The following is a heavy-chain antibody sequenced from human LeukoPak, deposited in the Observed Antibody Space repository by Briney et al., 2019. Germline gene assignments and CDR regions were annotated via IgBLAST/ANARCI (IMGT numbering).Heavy chain of an antibody. CDR1: GYTFTSYY. V-gene: IGHV1-46*01. Sequence: ASVKVACKASGYTFTSYYMHWVRQAPGQRLKRMGLINPSGTNTNYARKFRGRVTMTRDTSTSTVYMDLSSLRSEDTAMYFCAREESGGYFDFWGQGTLVTVSS. J-gene: IGHJ4*02. CDR2: INPSGTNT. D-gene: IGHD2-8*02. CDR3: AREESGGYFDF.